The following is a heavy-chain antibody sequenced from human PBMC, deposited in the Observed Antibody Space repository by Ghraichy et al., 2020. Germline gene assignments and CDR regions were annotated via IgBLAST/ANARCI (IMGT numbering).Heavy chain of an antibody. CDR1: GDTFSTYA. D-gene: IGHD3-22*01. CDR3: ARNDTRAYYYDQ. CDR2: IMPIYGTV. Sequence: SVKVSCKASGDTFSTYAISWLRQAPGHGLEWMGGIMPIYGTVYYAQKFRGRVTITADKSTTTAYMALSSLTSEDTAIYYCARNDTRAYYYDQWRQGTLVTVSA. V-gene: IGHV1-69*06. J-gene: IGHJ4*02.